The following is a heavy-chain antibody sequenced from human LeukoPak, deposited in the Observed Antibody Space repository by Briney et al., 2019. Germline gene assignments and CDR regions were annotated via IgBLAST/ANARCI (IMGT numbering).Heavy chain of an antibody. J-gene: IGHJ4*02. CDR3: ARDRDSSSWYGEIDY. CDR1: GGSLRRCY. D-gene: IGHD3-22*01. V-gene: IGHV4-59*01. Sequence: SETLSLTCTVSGGSLRRCYGSWLRQPPGKGLEWIGYIYYSGSTNYNPSLKSRVTMSVDTSKNQFSLQLSSVTAADTAVYYCARDRDSSSWYGEIDYWGQGTLVTVSS. CDR2: IYYSGST.